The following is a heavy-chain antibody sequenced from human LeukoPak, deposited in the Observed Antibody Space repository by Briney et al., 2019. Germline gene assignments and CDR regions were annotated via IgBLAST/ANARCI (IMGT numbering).Heavy chain of an antibody. V-gene: IGHV3-53*01. J-gene: IGHJ4*02. Sequence: GGSLRLSCAASGFTVSNSYMSWVRQAPGKGLEWVSVFYSGGSTFYADSMRGRFTISRDNSKNTLYLQMNSLRADDTAVYYCARDHRSYYDVSGGYYFDYWGQGTLVTVSS. CDR3: ARDHRSYYDVSGGYYFDY. D-gene: IGHD3-22*01. CDR2: FYSGGST. CDR1: GFTVSNSY.